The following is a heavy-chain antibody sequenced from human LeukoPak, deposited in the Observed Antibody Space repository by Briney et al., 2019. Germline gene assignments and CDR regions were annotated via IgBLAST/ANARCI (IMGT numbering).Heavy chain of an antibody. CDR3: AELTSMVEQY. CDR1: GFTFSSYW. D-gene: IGHD3-10*01. J-gene: IGHJ4*02. V-gene: IGHV3-74*01. CDR2: INSDGSST. Sequence: GGSLRLSCAASGFTFSSYWMHWVRQVPGKGLVWVSRINSDGSSTSYADSVKGRFTTSRDNAKNTLYLQMKSLRAEDTAVYYCAELTSMVEQYWGQGTLVTVSS.